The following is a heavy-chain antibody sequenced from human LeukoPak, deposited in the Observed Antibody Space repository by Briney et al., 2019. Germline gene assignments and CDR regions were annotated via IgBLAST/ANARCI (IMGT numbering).Heavy chain of an antibody. CDR2: IIPIFGTA. Sequence: SVKASCKASGGTFSSYAISWVRQAPGQGLEWMGGIIPIFGTANYAQKFQGRVTITADESTSTACMELSSLRSEDTAVYYCARDPFPYYGSGSPKLLGHWGQGTLVTVSS. J-gene: IGHJ5*02. D-gene: IGHD3-10*01. CDR3: ARDPFPYYGSGSPKLLGH. CDR1: GGTFSSYA. V-gene: IGHV1-69*13.